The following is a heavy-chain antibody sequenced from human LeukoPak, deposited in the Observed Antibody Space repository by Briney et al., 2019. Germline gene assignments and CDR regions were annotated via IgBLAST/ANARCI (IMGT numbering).Heavy chain of an antibody. J-gene: IGHJ3*02. CDR3: ATPTPSGGSYSDAFDI. D-gene: IGHD1-26*01. CDR1: GYTLTELS. V-gene: IGHV1-24*01. Sequence: ASVKVCCKVSGYTLTELSMHWVRQAPGKGLGWMGGFDPEDGETIYAQKFQGRVTMTEDTSTDTAYMELSSLRSEDTAVYYCATPTPSGGSYSDAFDIWGQGTMVTVSS. CDR2: FDPEDGET.